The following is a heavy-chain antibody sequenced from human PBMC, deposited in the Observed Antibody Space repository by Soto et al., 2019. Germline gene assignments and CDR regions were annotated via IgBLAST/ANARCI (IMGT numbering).Heavy chain of an antibody. D-gene: IGHD2-2*01. J-gene: IGHJ6*02. CDR2: VDSYDYK. Sequence: CGSTLVNCTHSRTLSCTFSGFSLSTSGMCVSRIRQPTGKALEWLALVDSYDYKYYSTSLTTRLTISKDTSKNPVVLTMSKMDPVDTAAYYCARDIVVVPAAINYYFYGMDVWGQGTTVTVSS. CDR3: ARDIVVVPAAINYYFYGMDV. V-gene: IGHV2-70*01. CDR1: GFSLSTSGMC.